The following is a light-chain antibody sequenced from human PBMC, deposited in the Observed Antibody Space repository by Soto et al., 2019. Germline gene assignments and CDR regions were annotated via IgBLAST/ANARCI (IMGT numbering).Light chain of an antibody. Sequence: EILLTQSPGTLSLSPGERATLSCRASQSVSSDFLAWYQEKPGQAPRLLIYGASNRATGIPDRFSGSGSGTEFTLTISSLQSEDFAVYYCQQYNNWLITFGQGTRLEIK. J-gene: IGKJ5*01. CDR1: QSVSSD. CDR2: GAS. CDR3: QQYNNWLIT. V-gene: IGKV3D-15*01.